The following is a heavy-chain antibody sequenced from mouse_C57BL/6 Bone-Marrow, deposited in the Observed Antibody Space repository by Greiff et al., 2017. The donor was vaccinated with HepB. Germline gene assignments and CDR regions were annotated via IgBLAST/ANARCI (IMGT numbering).Heavy chain of an antibody. J-gene: IGHJ4*01. CDR3: ARSYYGSSWFYAMDY. D-gene: IGHD1-1*01. Sequence: EVKLEESGAELVKPGASVKLSCTASGFNIKDYYMHWVKQRTEQGLEWIGRIDPEDGETKYAPKFQGKATITADTSSNTAYLQLSSLTSEDTAVYYCARSYYGSSWFYAMDYWGQGTSVTVSS. CDR1: GFNIKDYY. CDR2: IDPEDGET. V-gene: IGHV14-2*01.